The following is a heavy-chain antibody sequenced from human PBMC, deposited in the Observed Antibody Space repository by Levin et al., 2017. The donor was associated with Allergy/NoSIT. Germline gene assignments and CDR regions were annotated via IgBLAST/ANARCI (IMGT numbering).Heavy chain of an antibody. CDR3: ARVRVEAGSFYYYDMDV. V-gene: IGHV1-18*01. J-gene: IGHJ6*02. D-gene: IGHD3-10*01. CDR1: GYTFISNG. CDR2: ISTYNGNT. Sequence: GESLKISCKASGYTFISNGIIWVRQAPGQGLEWVGWISTYNGNTNYGQKLQGRVTMTTDTTPSTPYMELRTLRSDDTAVYYCARVRVEAGSFYYYDMDVWGQGTTVTVSS.